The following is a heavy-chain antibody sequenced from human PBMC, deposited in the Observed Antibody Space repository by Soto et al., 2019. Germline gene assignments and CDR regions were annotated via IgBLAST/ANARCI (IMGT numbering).Heavy chain of an antibody. CDR2: ISYDGNNK. J-gene: IGHJ6*02. Sequence: HPGGSLRLSCAASGFIFSGYAMHWVRQAPGKGLEWVAVISYDGNNKYYADSVKGRFTISRDNSKNTLYLQMNSLRAEGTAVYYCAKGGRGTYYYYYGMDVWGHGTTVTVS. CDR3: AKGGRGTYYYYYGMDV. CDR1: GFIFSGYA. V-gene: IGHV3-30*18. D-gene: IGHD1-1*01.